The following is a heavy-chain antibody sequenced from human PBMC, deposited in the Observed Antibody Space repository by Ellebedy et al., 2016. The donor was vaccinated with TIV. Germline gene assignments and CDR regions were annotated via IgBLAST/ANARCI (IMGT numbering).Heavy chain of an antibody. Sequence: SVKVSXKASRGTFSSYAISWVRQAPGQGLEWMGGIIPIFGTANYAQKFQGRVTITADESTSTAYMELSSLRSEDTAVYYCASRGVVIATPPSDWGQGTLVTVSS. D-gene: IGHD2-21*01. CDR1: RGTFSSYA. J-gene: IGHJ4*02. V-gene: IGHV1-69*13. CDR3: ASRGVVIATPPSD. CDR2: IIPIFGTA.